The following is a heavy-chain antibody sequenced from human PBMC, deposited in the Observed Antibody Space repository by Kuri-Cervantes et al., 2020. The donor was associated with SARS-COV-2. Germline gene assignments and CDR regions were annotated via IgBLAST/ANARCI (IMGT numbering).Heavy chain of an antibody. J-gene: IGHJ6*03. CDR1: DFTFSSYK. CDR3: ARVAGEGPIYYYYMDV. D-gene: IGHD2-21*01. V-gene: IGHV3-21*01. CDR2: ISGSGSYI. Sequence: GGSLRLSCAASDFTFSSYKMNWVRQAPGKALGWVSSISGSGSYIYYADSVKGRFTISKESGENSLYLHMNSLRGDDTAVYYCARVAGEGPIYYYYMDVWGKGTTVTVSS.